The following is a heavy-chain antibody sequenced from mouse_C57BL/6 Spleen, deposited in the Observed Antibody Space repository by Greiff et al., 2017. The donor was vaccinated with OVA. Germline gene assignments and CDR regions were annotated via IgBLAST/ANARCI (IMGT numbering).Heavy chain of an antibody. V-gene: IGHV1-50*01. J-gene: IGHJ2*01. CDR1: GYTFTSYW. CDR3: ARDGRVRREYYFDY. Sequence: QVQLKQPGAELVKPGASVKLSCKASGYTFTSYWMQWVKQRPGQGLEWIGEIDPSDSYTNYNQKFKGKATLTVDTSSSTAYMQLSSLTSEDSAVYYCARDGRVRREYYFDYWGQGTTLTVSS. D-gene: IGHD2-14*01. CDR2: IDPSDSYT.